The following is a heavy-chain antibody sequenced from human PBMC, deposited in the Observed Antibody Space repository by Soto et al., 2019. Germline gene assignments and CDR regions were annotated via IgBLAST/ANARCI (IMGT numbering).Heavy chain of an antibody. V-gene: IGHV3-23*01. D-gene: IGHD1-7*01. CDR3: ASNRGNWNYESYYYYYYMDV. Sequence: GGSLRLSCAASGFTFSSYAMSWVRQAPGKGLEWVSAISGSGGSTYYADSVKGRFTISRDNSKNTLYLQMNSLRAEDTAVYYCASNRGNWNYESYYYYYYMDVWGKGTTVTVSS. J-gene: IGHJ6*03. CDR2: ISGSGGST. CDR1: GFTFSSYA.